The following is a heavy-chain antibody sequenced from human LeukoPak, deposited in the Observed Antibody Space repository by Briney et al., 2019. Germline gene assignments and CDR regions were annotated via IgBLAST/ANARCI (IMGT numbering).Heavy chain of an antibody. CDR2: IYHSGST. Sequence: SETLSLTCTVSGYSISSGYYWGWIRQPPGKGLEWIGSIYHSGSTYYNPSLKSRVTISVGTPKNQFSLKLSSVTAADTAVYYCARDGVAVAGLLNWGQGTLVTVSS. CDR3: ARDGVAVAGLLN. CDR1: GYSISSGYY. V-gene: IGHV4-38-2*02. D-gene: IGHD6-19*01. J-gene: IGHJ4*02.